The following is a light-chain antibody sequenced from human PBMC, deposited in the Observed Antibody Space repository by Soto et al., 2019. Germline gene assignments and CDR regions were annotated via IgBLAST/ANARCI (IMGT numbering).Light chain of an antibody. CDR1: SSDIGSYAY. V-gene: IGLV2-14*03. CDR3: TSFTTAYTHV. Sequence: QSALTQPASVSGSPGQSITVSCTGTSSDIGSYAYVSWYQQHPGKVPKLMIYDVSNRPSGVSNRFSGSKSGNTASLTISGLQAEDEADYYCTSFTTAYTHVFGTGTKVTVL. J-gene: IGLJ1*01. CDR2: DVS.